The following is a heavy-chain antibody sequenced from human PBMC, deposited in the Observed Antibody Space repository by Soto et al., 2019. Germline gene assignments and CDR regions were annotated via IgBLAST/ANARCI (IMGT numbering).Heavy chain of an antibody. V-gene: IGHV5-51*01. CDR1: GYSFTSYW. CDR3: ARHRTLDSSELLPNYYYYYMDV. CDR2: IYPGDSDT. Sequence: GESLKISCKGSGYSFTSYWIGWVRQMPGKGLEWMGIIYPGDSDTRYSPSFQGQVTISADKSISTAYLQWSSLKASDTAMYYCARHRTLDSSELLPNYYYYYMDVWGKGTTVTVSS. D-gene: IGHD2-15*01. J-gene: IGHJ6*03.